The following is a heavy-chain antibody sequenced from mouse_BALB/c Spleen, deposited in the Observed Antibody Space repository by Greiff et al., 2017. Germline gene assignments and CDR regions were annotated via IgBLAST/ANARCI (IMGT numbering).Heavy chain of an antibody. CDR1: GFTFSDYY. J-gene: IGHJ2*01. CDR2: ISDGGSYT. V-gene: IGHV5-4*02. D-gene: IGHD3-1*01. Sequence: EVKLVESGGGLVKPGGSLKLSCAASGFTFSDYYMYWVRQTPEKRLGWVATISDGGSYTYYPDSVKGRFTISRDNAKNNLYLQMSSLKSEDTAMYYCARGPRYYFDYWGQGTTLTVSS. CDR3: ARGPRYYFDY.